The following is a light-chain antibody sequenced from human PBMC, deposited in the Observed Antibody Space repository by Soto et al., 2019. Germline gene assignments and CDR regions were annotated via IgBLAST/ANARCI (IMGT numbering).Light chain of an antibody. CDR2: GAS. Sequence: EIVMTQSPATLSVSPGERATLSCRASQSVSSNLAWYQQKPGQAPRLLIYGASTRATGIPARFSGSGSGTEFTLTISSLQSEDFAVYYRQQYNNWPTFGQGNQGDIK. CDR1: QSVSSN. V-gene: IGKV3-15*01. J-gene: IGKJ1*01. CDR3: QQYNNWPT.